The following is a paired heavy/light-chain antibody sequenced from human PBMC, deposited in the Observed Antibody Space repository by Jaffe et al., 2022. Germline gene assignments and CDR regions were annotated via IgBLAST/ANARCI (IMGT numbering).Heavy chain of an antibody. D-gene: IGHD1-1*01. V-gene: IGHV1-69*01. CDR2: FIPILGTP. J-gene: IGHJ6*03. CDR3: ARGRRPDATGTRMDNYYYYMDV. Sequence: QVQLLQSGPDVKKPGSSVTVSCKASGGSYTTFAIFWVRQAPGQGLEWMGGFIPILGTPVYAQRFQGRLTITADESASTADMELSSLTSEDTAIYYCARGRRPDATGTRMDNYYYYMDVWGKGTTVTVSS. CDR1: GGSYTTFA.
Light chain of an antibody. Sequence: DFVMTQSPLSLPVTPGEPASISCRSSQSLLHSNGHSYLDWYVQKPGQSPQLLIYLGSFRVPGVPDRFSGSGSGTDFSLKISRVEADDVGVYYCMQALQTPHTFGQGTKLEIK. V-gene: IGKV2-28*01. CDR2: LGS. CDR1: QSLLHSNGHSY. CDR3: MQALQTPHT. J-gene: IGKJ2*01.